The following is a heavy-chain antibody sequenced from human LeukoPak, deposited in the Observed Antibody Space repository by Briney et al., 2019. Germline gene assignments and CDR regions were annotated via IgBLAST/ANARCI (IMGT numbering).Heavy chain of an antibody. V-gene: IGHV7-4-1*02. CDR2: INTNTGNP. J-gene: IGHJ4*02. Sequence: ASVKVSCKASGYSLTSYAMNWVRQAPGQGLEWMGWINTNTGNPTYAQGFTGRFVFSLDTSVSTAYLQISSLKAEDTAVYYCAREGGMTTVTTEAPFNFDYWGQGTLVTVSS. CDR1: GYSLTSYA. CDR3: AREGGMTTVTTEAPFNFDY. D-gene: IGHD4-17*01.